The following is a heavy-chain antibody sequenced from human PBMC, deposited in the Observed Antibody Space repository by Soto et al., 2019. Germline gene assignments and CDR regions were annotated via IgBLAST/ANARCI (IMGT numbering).Heavy chain of an antibody. CDR3: ARSGITGTRLYYYYYMDV. J-gene: IGHJ6*03. CDR1: GDSVSSNSAA. D-gene: IGHD1-7*01. CDR2: TYYRSKWYN. V-gene: IGHV6-1*01. Sequence: PSQTLSLTCAISGDSVSSNSAAWNWIRQSPSRGLEWLGRTYYRSKWYNDYAVSVKSRITINPDTSKNQFSLQLNSVTPEDTAVYYCARSGITGTRLYYYYYMDVWGKGTTVTVSS.